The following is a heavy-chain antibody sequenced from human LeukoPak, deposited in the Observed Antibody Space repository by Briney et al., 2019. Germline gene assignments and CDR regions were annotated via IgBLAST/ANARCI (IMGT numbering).Heavy chain of an antibody. CDR2: ISAYNGNT. J-gene: IGHJ4*02. Sequence: ASVKVSCKASGYTFTSYGISWVRQAPGQGLEWMGWISAYNGNTNYAQKIQGRVTMTTDTSTSTAYMELRSLRSDDTAVYYCARPYYYDSSGYYRTEYYFDYWGQGTLVTVSS. CDR1: GYTFTSYG. CDR3: ARPYYYDSSGYYRTEYYFDY. V-gene: IGHV1-18*01. D-gene: IGHD3-22*01.